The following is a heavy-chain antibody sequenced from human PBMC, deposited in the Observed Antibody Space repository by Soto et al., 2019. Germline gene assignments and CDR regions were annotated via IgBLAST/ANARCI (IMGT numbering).Heavy chain of an antibody. D-gene: IGHD5-12*01. CDR1: GGSISSGDSY. CDR2: IYYSGST. V-gene: IGHV4-30-4*01. Sequence: QVQLQESGPGLVKPSQTLSLTCTVSGGSISSGDSYWSWIRQPPGKGLAWIGYIYYSGSTYYNPSLKSRVTISVDTSKNQFSLQLSSVTAADTAVYYCARDRGGYERIDYWGQGTLVTVSS. CDR3: ARDRGGYERIDY. J-gene: IGHJ4*02.